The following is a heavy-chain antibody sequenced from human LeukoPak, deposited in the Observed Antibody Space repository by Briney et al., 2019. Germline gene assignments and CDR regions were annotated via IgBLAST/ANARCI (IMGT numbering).Heavy chain of an antibody. D-gene: IGHD2-2*01. CDR1: GLTVSNAW. Sequence: GGSLRLSCAASGLTVSNAWMSWVRQAPGKGLEWVGRIRSSSDGGTTDYAAPVKGRFTILRDDSENTLFLRMSSLETEDTAVYYCTRMNYARFDPWGQGTLVTVSS. CDR3: TRMNYARFDP. J-gene: IGHJ5*02. CDR2: IRSSSDGGTT. V-gene: IGHV3-15*01.